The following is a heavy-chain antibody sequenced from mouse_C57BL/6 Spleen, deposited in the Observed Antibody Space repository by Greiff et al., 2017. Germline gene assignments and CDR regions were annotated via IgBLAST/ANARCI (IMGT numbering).Heavy chain of an antibody. CDR2: INPYNGGT. CDR1: GYTFTDYY. Sequence: EVQLQQSGPVLVKPGASVKMSCKASGYTFTDYYMNWVKQSPGKGLEWIGVINPYNGGTSYNQKFKGKATLTVDKSSSTAYMELNSLTSEDSAVYYCARTGLLFDYWGQGTTLTVSS. J-gene: IGHJ2*01. D-gene: IGHD2-13*01. CDR3: ARTGLLFDY. V-gene: IGHV1-19*01.